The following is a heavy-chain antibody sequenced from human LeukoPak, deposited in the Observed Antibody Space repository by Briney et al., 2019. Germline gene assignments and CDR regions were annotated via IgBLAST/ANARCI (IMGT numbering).Heavy chain of an antibody. CDR1: GGSISSYY. J-gene: IGHJ6*03. CDR2: IYYSGST. D-gene: IGHD3-10*01. V-gene: IGHV4-59*01. Sequence: SETLSLTCTVSGGSISSYYWSWIRQPPGKGLEWIGYIYYSGSTNYNPSLKSRVTISVDTSKYQFSLKLSSVTAADTAVYYCARDRGGWWGVLRMLPYYYFMDVWGKGTTVTVSS. CDR3: ARDRGGWWGVLRMLPYYYFMDV.